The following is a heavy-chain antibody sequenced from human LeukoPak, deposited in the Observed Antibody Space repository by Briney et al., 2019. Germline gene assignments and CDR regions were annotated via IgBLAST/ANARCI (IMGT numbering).Heavy chain of an antibody. D-gene: IGHD3-16*01. Sequence: GGSLRLSCAASGFTFDDYAMHWVRQAPGKGPEWVSGISWNSGSIGYADSVKGRFTISRDNAKNSLYLQMNSLRAEDTALYYCAKDQQIWGAFDIWGQGTMVTVSS. CDR1: GFTFDDYA. CDR3: AKDQQIWGAFDI. CDR2: ISWNSGSI. J-gene: IGHJ3*02. V-gene: IGHV3-9*01.